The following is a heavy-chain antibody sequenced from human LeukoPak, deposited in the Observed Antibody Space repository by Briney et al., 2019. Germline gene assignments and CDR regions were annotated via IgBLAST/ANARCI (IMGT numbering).Heavy chain of an antibody. CDR1: GGXFSSYA. CDR2: MIPIFGTA. CDR3: ARTIRYFHWLSQPPAHYYYYYRMDV. Sequence: GASVNVSCKASGGXFSSYAVSGVRQAPGQGLEWMDGMIPIFGTANYAQKFQGRDTITAEESTSKTHMEQSSLSYHDTAVYYCARTIRYFHWLSQPPAHYYYYYRMDVWGQGTTVSVSS. V-gene: IGHV1-69*13. J-gene: IGHJ6*02. D-gene: IGHD3-9*01.